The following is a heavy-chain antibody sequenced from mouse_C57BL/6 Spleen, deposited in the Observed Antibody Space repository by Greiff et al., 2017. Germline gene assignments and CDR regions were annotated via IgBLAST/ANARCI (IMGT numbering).Heavy chain of an antibody. CDR3: AITTVGGRFAY. Sequence: VQLQQSGAELVRPGTSVKVSCKASGYAFTNYLIEWVKQRPGQGLEWIGVINPGSGGTNYNGKFKGKATLTADKSSSTAYMQLSSLTSEDSAVYFCAITTVGGRFAYWGQGTLVTVSA. D-gene: IGHD1-1*01. V-gene: IGHV1-54*01. J-gene: IGHJ3*01. CDR2: INPGSGGT. CDR1: GYAFTNYL.